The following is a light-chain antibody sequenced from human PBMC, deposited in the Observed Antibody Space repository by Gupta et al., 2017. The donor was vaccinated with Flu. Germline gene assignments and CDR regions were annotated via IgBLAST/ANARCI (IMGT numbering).Light chain of an antibody. CDR1: QDISNH. CDR3: QQYYNLPIT. V-gene: IGKV1-33*01. J-gene: IGKJ3*01. Sequence: DIQMTQSPSSLSASVGDRVTIACQASQDISNHLNWYQQKPGKAPKLLIYDASNLETGVPSRFSGSGSGTDFTFTISSLHPEDIATYYCQQYYNLPITFGPGTKVDIK. CDR2: DAS.